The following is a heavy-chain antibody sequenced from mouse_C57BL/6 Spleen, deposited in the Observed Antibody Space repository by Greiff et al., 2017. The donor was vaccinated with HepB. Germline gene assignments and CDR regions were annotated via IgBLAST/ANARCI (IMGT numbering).Heavy chain of an antibody. Sequence: EVKVVESGGGLVQPGGSLKLSCAASGFTFSDYGMAWVRQAPRKGPEWVAFISNLAYSIYYADTVTGRFTISRENAKNTLYLEMSSLRSEDTAMYYCARHRGSSGYYAMDYWGQGTSVTVSS. CDR3: ARHRGSSGYYAMDY. CDR1: GFTFSDYG. CDR2: ISNLAYSI. V-gene: IGHV5-15*01. J-gene: IGHJ4*01. D-gene: IGHD3-2*02.